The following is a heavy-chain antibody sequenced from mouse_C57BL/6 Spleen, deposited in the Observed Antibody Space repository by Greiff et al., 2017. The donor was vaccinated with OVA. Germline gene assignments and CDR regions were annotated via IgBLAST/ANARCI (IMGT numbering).Heavy chain of an antibody. CDR2: IHPNSGST. CDR3: ARRGSNYWYFDV. D-gene: IGHD2-5*01. Sequence: QVQLQQPGAELVKPGASVKLSCKASGYTFTSYWMHWVKQRPGQGLEWIGMIHPNSGSTNYNEKFKSKATLTVDKSSSTAYMQLSSLTSEDSAVYDCARRGSNYWYFDVWGTGTTVTVSS. V-gene: IGHV1-64*01. J-gene: IGHJ1*03. CDR1: GYTFTSYW.